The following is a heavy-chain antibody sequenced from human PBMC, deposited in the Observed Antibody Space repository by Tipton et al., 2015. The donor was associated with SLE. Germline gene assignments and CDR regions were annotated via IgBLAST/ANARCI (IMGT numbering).Heavy chain of an antibody. CDR2: ISDTAYYK. CDR3: AKARTTVTSYDAFDI. V-gene: IGHV3-23*01. D-gene: IGHD4-17*01. J-gene: IGHJ3*02. CDR1: GFTFSNYA. Sequence: GSLRLSCAASGFTFSNYAMSWVRQAPGKGLEWVSAISDTAYYKNYADSVKGRFTISRDNSRNTLSLEMNSLGAEDTAVYYCAKARTTVTSYDAFDIWGQGTMVTVSS.